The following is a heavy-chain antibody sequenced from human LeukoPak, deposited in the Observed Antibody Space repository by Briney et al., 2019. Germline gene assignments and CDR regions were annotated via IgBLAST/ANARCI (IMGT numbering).Heavy chain of an antibody. CDR1: GFTLTTYG. V-gene: IGHV3-30*18. CDR3: AKRGHYSINWYHYFDY. J-gene: IGHJ4*02. CDR2: IASNGGSE. D-gene: IGHD6-13*01. Sequence: GGSLRLSCAASGFTLTTYGLHWVRQAPGKGLEWVAAIASNGGSEYYADSVKGRFTISRDNSKNTLFLQMNSLRPDDTAVYYCAKRGHYSINWYHYFDYWGQGTLVTVSS.